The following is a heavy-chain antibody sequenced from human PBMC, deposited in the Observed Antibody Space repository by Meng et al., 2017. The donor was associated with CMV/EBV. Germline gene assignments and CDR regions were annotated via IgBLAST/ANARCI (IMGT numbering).Heavy chain of an antibody. CDR1: GGTFSSYA. Sequence: GGTFSSYAISWVRQAPGQGLEWMGGIIPILGIANYAQKFQGRVTITADKSTSTAYMELSSLRSEDTAVYYCASSGSSSSNYYYYGMDVWGQGTTVTVSS. J-gene: IGHJ6*02. CDR2: IIPILGIA. V-gene: IGHV1-69*10. CDR3: ASSGSSSSNYYYYGMDV. D-gene: IGHD6-6*01.